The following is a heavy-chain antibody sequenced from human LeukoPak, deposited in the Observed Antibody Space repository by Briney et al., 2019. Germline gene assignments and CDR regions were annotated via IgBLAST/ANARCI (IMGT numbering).Heavy chain of an antibody. J-gene: IGHJ3*02. CDR3: ARVASYAFDI. D-gene: IGHD6-6*01. CDR1: GFTFSDYW. V-gene: IGHV3-7*01. Sequence: AGGSLRRSCTVSGFTFSDYWMSWVRQAPGKGLEWVANINQDGSEKYYVDSVMGRFTVSRDNDKNSLYLQVNSLRAEDRAVYYCARVASYAFDIWGQGTMVTVSS. CDR2: INQDGSEK.